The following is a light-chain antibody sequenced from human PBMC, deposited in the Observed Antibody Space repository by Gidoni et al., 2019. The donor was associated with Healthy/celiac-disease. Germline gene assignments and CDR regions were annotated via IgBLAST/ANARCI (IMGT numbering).Light chain of an antibody. CDR1: QSVSSSY. J-gene: IGKJ1*01. CDR2: GAS. CDR3: QQYGSSPE. Sequence: DIVLTQSPGTLSLSPGERATLSCRASQSVSSSYLAWYQQKPGQAPRLLIYGASSRATGIPDRFSGSGSGTDFTLTISRLEPEDFAVYYCQQYGSSPEFGQGTKVEIK. V-gene: IGKV3-20*01.